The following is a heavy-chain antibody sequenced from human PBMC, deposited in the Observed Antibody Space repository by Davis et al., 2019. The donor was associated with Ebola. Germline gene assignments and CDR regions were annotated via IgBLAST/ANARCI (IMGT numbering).Heavy chain of an antibody. J-gene: IGHJ6*02. CDR2: LYTSGRT. CDR3: ARDPYSNYEGSYGMDV. V-gene: IGHV3-53*01. Sequence: GGSLRLSCAASGFSVSDNYMTWVRQAPGKGLQWVSILYTSGRTYYADSVRGRFTISRDNSKNTLYLQMNNLRAEDTAVYYCARDPYSNYEGSYGMDVWGQGTTVTVSS. CDR1: GFSVSDNY. D-gene: IGHD4-11*01.